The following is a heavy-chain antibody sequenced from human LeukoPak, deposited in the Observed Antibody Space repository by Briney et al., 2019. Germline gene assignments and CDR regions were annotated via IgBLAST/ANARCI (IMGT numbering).Heavy chain of an antibody. CDR3: ARRPGVTTYYFDY. V-gene: IGHV3-21*01. D-gene: IGHD4-17*01. J-gene: IGHJ4*02. CDR1: GFTFSSYW. Sequence: GGSLRLSCAASGFTFSSYWMHWVRQAPGKGLEWVSSISSSSSYIYYADSVKGRFTISRDNAKNSLYLQMNSLRAEDTAVYYCARRPGVTTYYFDYWGQGTLVTVSS. CDR2: ISSSSSYI.